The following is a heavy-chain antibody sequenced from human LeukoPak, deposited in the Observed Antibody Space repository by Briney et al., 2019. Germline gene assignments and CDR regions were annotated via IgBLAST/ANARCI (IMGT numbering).Heavy chain of an antibody. CDR1: GGTFSSYA. Sequence: VASVKVSCKASGGTFSSYAISWVRQAPGQGLEWMGGIIPIFGTANYAQKFQGRVTITADESTSTTYMELSSLRSEDTAVYYCARSSLGYCSSTSCLPWFDPWGREPWSPSPQ. CDR3: ARSSLGYCSSTSCLPWFDP. J-gene: IGHJ5*02. CDR2: IIPIFGTA. D-gene: IGHD2-2*01. V-gene: IGHV1-69*13.